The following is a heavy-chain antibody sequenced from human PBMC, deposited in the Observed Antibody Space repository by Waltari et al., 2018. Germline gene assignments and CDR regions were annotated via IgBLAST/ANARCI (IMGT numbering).Heavy chain of an antibody. CDR1: GLAVCNNY. CDR3: ARDWLGPGGVPDV. D-gene: IGHD3-10*01. J-gene: IGHJ6*04. V-gene: IGHV3-53*01. Sequence: RLVESGGGLIQPGGSLRLSCAASGLAVCNNYLSWVRQAPGKGLEWVSLIFSAGTTYYADSVEGRFTISRDSSNNIVYLQMNNLRAEDTAVYYCARDWLGPGGVPDVWGKGTTVTVSS. CDR2: IFSAGTT.